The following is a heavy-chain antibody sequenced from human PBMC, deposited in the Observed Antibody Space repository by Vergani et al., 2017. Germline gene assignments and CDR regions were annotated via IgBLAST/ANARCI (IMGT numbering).Heavy chain of an antibody. V-gene: IGHV2-5*02. CDR3: ARRGDDSSAKRGGRWFAFDI. CDR2: IYWDDDK. CDR1: GFSLSTSGVG. J-gene: IGHJ3*02. D-gene: IGHD3-22*01. Sequence: QVTLRESGPALVKPTQTLTLTCTFSGFSLSTSGVGVGWIRQPPGKALEWLALIYWDDDKRYSPSLKSRLTITKDTSKNQVVLTMTNMGPVDTATYYCARRGDDSSAKRGGRWFAFDIWGQGTMVTVSS.